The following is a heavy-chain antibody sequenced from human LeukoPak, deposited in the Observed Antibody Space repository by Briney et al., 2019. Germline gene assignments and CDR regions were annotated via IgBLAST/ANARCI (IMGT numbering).Heavy chain of an antibody. V-gene: IGHV7-4-1*02. CDR2: INTNTGNP. CDR1: GYTFTSYA. J-gene: IGHJ5*02. D-gene: IGHD6-13*01. Sequence: ASVKVSCKASGYTFTSYAMNWVRQAPGQGLEWMGWINTNTGNPTYAQGFTGRFVFSLDTSVSTAYLQISSLKAEDTAVYYCARENEAAAGRWFDPWGQGTLVTVSS. CDR3: ARENEAAAGRWFDP.